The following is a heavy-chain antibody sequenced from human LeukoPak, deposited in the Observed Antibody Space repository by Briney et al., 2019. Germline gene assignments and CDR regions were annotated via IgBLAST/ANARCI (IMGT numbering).Heavy chain of an antibody. J-gene: IGHJ6*03. CDR2: ISSSSSNI. Sequence: GGSLRLSCAASGFTFSSYSMNWVRQAPGKGLEWVSSISSSSSNIYYADSVKGRFTISRDNAKNSLYLQMNSLRAEDTAVYYCARIVWFGELGGLYYYYYMDVWGKGTTVTISS. CDR1: GFTFSSYS. D-gene: IGHD3-10*01. CDR3: ARIVWFGELGGLYYYYYMDV. V-gene: IGHV3-21*01.